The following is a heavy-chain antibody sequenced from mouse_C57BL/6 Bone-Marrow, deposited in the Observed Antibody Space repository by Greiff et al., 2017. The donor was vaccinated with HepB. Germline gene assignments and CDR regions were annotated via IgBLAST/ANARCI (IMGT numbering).Heavy chain of an antibody. CDR3: ARDAEGDY. J-gene: IGHJ4*01. CDR1: GFTFSDFY. CDR2: SRNKANDYTT. V-gene: IGHV7-1*01. Sequence: DVHLVESGGGLVQSGRSLRLSCATSGFTFSDFYMEWVRQAPGKGLEWIAASRNKANDYTTEYSASVKGRFIVSRDTSQSILYLQMNALRAEDTAIYYCARDAEGDYWGQGTSVTVSS.